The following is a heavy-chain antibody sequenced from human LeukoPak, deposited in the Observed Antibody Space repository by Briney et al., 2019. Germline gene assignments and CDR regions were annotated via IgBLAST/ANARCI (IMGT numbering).Heavy chain of an antibody. CDR3: AKEADRADAFDI. D-gene: IGHD3-10*01. CDR1: NDSFGTSY. J-gene: IGHJ3*02. CDR2: VFYSGYA. V-gene: IGHV4-59*01. Sequence: SETLSLTCTVSNDSFGTSYWSWLRQPPGKRLEWIGNVFYSGYANYNPSLKSRVTITIDTSKNQFSLSLTSVSAADTAVCYCAKEADRADAFDIWGQGTMVTVSS.